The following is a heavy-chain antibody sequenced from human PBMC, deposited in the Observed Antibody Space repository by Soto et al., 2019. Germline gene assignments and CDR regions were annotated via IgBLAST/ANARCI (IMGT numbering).Heavy chain of an antibody. D-gene: IGHD2-21*02. V-gene: IGHV1-69*01. CDR3: ARDRCGGDCRRAPWYFDL. Sequence: QVQLVQSGAEVKKPGSSVKVSCKASGGTFSSYAISWVRQAPGQGLEWMGGIIPIFGTANYAQKFQGRVTITADESTSTAYMELSSLRSEDTAVYYCARDRCGGDCRRAPWYFDLWGRGTLVTVSS. J-gene: IGHJ2*01. CDR2: IIPIFGTA. CDR1: GGTFSSYA.